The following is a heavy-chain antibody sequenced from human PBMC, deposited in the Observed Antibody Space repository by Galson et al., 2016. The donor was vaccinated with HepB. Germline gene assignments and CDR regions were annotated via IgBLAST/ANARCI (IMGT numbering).Heavy chain of an antibody. D-gene: IGHD1-14*01. CDR1: GGSISSRDYY. CDR3: ARDAPRKVMDV. J-gene: IGHJ6*02. V-gene: IGHV4-39*07. CDR2: IYYSGST. Sequence: SETLSLTCTVSGGSISSRDYYWGWIRQPPGKGLEWIGSIYYSGSTYYNPSLKNRADISVDTSKNQFFLKLSSVTVAATAVYYCARDAPRKVMDVWGRGTTVIVSS.